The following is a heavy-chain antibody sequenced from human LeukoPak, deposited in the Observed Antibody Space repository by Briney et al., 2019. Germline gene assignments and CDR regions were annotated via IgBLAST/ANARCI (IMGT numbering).Heavy chain of an antibody. D-gene: IGHD6-13*01. J-gene: IGHJ4*02. CDR1: GGTFSSYA. CDR2: IIPIFGTA. Sequence: ASVKVSCKASGGTFSSYAISWVRQAPGQGLEWMGGIIPIFGTANYAQKFQGRVTITTDESTSTAYMELSSLRSEGTAVYYCARGREAAALYYFDYWGQGTLVTVSS. CDR3: ARGREAAALYYFDY. V-gene: IGHV1-69*05.